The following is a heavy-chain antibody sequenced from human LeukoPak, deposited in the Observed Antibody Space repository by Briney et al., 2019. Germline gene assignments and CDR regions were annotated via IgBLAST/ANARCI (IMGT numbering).Heavy chain of an antibody. V-gene: IGHV3-48*01. CDR2: ISRTNSTI. Sequence: GGSLRLSCAASGFTFGSYSMNWVRQAPGKGLEWVSYISRTNSTIYYADSVKGRFTISRDNAKNSLYLQMNSPRAEDTAVYYCARGWRFLGVDYWGQGILVTVPS. CDR3: ARGWRFLGVDY. CDR1: GFTFGSYS. D-gene: IGHD3-3*01. J-gene: IGHJ4*02.